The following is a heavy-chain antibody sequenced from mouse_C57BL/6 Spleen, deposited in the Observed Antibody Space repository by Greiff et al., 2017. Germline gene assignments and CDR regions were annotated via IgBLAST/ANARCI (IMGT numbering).Heavy chain of an antibody. Sequence: VKLQESGAELVKPGASVKMSCKASGYTFTTYPIEWMKQNHGKSLEWIGNFHPYNDDTKYNEKFKGKATLTVEKSSSTVYLELSRLTSDDSAVYYCARGIYYDSYYFDYWGQGTTLTVSS. CDR2: FHPYNDDT. V-gene: IGHV1-47*01. CDR1: GYTFTTYP. CDR3: ARGIYYDSYYFDY. J-gene: IGHJ2*01. D-gene: IGHD2-4*01.